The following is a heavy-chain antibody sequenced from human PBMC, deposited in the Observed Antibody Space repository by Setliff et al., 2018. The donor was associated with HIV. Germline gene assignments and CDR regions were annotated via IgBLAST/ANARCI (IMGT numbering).Heavy chain of an antibody. Sequence: PSETLSLTCTVSAASIRSHYWSWIRQSPGKGLEWIGNFYYTGSTGYNPSFKSRVTISLDKSNNQISLNLSSATAADTAVYYCARHTVFVRYFDHWGQGMLVTVSS. J-gene: IGHJ4*02. CDR2: FYYTGST. CDR3: ARHTVFVRYFDH. V-gene: IGHV4-59*11. CDR1: AASIRSHY. D-gene: IGHD2-2*02.